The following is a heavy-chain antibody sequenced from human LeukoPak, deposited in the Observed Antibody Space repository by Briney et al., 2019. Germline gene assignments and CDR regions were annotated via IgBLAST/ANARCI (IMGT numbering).Heavy chain of an antibody. J-gene: IGHJ5*02. D-gene: IGHD3-9*01. Sequence: GASVKVSCKPSGYTFTDYAINWVRQAPGKGLEWMGGFDPEDGETIYAQKFQGRVTMTEDTSTDTAYMELSSLRSEDTAVYYCATIFTYYDILTGQNWFDPWGQGTLVTVSS. CDR2: FDPEDGET. CDR3: ATIFTYYDILTGQNWFDP. V-gene: IGHV1-24*01. CDR1: GYTFTDYA.